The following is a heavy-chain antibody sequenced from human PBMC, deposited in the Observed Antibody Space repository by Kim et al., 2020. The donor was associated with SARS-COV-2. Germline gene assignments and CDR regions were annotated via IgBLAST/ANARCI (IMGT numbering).Heavy chain of an antibody. CDR3: ASEVGAAFDY. Sequence: MYYADSGKGRFTISSDNAKSSLYLQMNSLRAEDTAVYYCASEVGAAFDYWGQGTLVTVS. D-gene: IGHD2-15*01. J-gene: IGHJ4*02. V-gene: IGHV3-7*01. CDR2: M.